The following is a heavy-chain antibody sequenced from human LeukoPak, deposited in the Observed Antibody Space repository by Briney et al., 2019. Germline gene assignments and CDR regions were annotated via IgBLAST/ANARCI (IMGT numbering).Heavy chain of an antibody. J-gene: IGHJ4*02. CDR1: GFTFSSYA. CDR3: AKAVGDRPYDSSGYYYDY. V-gene: IGHV3-23*01. D-gene: IGHD3-22*01. CDR2: ISGSGGNT. Sequence: GGSLRLSCAASGFTFSSYAMSWVRQAPGKGLEWVSAISGSGGNTYYADSVKGRFTISRDNSKNTLYLQMNSLRAEDTAVYYCAKAVGDRPYDSSGYYYDYWGQGTLVTVSS.